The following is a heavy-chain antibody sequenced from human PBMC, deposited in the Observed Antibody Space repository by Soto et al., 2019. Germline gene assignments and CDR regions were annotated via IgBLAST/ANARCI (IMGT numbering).Heavy chain of an antibody. CDR1: GGTFSSYP. Sequence: QVQLVQSGAEVKKPGSSVKVSCKVSGGTFSSYPINWVRQAPGQGLEWMGGIIPMFNTPKYAQKFQGRVTIRAVESTSTVYLELKSLRSDDTAVYYCARSRRVNSLYYYGMDVWGQGTTVTVSS. J-gene: IGHJ6*02. D-gene: IGHD5-18*01. CDR2: IIPMFNTP. V-gene: IGHV1-69*01. CDR3: ARSRRVNSLYYYGMDV.